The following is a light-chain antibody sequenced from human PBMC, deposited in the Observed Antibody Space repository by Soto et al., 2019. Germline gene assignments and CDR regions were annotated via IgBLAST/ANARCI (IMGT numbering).Light chain of an antibody. CDR1: QGISNS. Sequence: DIQMTQSPSSLSASIGDRVTITCRASQGISNSLAWYQQKPGKNPNLLIYAASTFQSGAPSRFSGSGSGTDFTLTITSLHPEHVATYSCQEYLSAIYTFGPGTKVDI. V-gene: IGKV1-27*01. CDR3: QEYLSAIYT. CDR2: AAS. J-gene: IGKJ3*01.